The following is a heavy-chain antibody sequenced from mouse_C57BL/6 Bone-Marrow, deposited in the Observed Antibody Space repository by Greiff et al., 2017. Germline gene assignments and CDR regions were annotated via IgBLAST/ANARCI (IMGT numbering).Heavy chain of an antibody. J-gene: IGHJ4*01. CDR3: ASPDYAYAMDY. CDR1: GFSLTSYG. D-gene: IGHD1-1*01. CDR2: IWSGGST. V-gene: IGHV2-2*01. Sequence: QVQLQQSGPGLVQPSQSLSITCTASGFSLTSYGVHWVRQSPGKGLEWLGVIWSGGSTDYNAAFISRLSISKDNSKSQVFFKMNSLHADDTAIYYCASPDYAYAMDYWGRGTSVTVSS.